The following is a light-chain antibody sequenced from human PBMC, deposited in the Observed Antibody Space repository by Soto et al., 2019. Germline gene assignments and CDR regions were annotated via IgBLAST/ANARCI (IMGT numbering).Light chain of an antibody. CDR3: QQYYSYPYT. Sequence: AIRITQSPSSFSASTGDRVTITCRASQGISSYLAWYQQKPGKAPKLLIYAASTLQSGVPSRFSGSGSGTDFTLTISFLQSEDFATYYCQQYYSYPYTFGQGTKLEIK. CDR1: QGISSY. CDR2: AAS. V-gene: IGKV1-8*01. J-gene: IGKJ2*01.